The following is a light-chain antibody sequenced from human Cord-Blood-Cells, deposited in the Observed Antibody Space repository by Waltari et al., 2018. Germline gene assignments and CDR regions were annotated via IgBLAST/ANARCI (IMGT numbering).Light chain of an antibody. CDR2: EGS. CDR1: SSDVGSYNL. Sequence: QSALTRPASVSGSPGQSITISCTGTSSDVGSYNLFSWYQQHPGKAPKLMIYEGSKRTSGVSNRFSGSRSGNTASLTISGLQAEDEADYYCCSYAGSSTLVFGGGTKLTVL. CDR3: CSYAGSSTLV. J-gene: IGLJ2*01. V-gene: IGLV2-23*01.